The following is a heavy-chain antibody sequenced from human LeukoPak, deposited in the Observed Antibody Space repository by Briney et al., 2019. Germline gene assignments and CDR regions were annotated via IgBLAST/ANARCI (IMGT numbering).Heavy chain of an antibody. D-gene: IGHD3-22*01. CDR3: AKNRGTTMIGGGLDY. V-gene: IGHV3-23*01. J-gene: IGHJ4*02. CDR2: IGSSGTIT. Sequence: PGGSLRLSCAASGFTFSTYVMTWVRQAPGKGLEGVSLIGSSGTITYYADSVQGRFTISRDNSKNTVSLQMNSLRDEDTAVYYCAKNRGTTMIGGGLDYWGQGTLVTVSS. CDR1: GFTFSTYV.